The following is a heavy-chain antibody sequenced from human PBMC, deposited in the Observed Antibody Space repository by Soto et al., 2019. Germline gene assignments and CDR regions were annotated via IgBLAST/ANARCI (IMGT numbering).Heavy chain of an antibody. J-gene: IGHJ5*02. D-gene: IGHD1-7*01. Sequence: QVQLVQSGAEMKKPGASVKVSCKASGYPFTGYHLHWVRQAPGQGLEWMGWINPHTGDAGTAEKFHGSATRTRATSISTAYMGVSRLRSDDTAVYYGARAHQLPPGNNGFDPWGQGTLVTVSS. CDR2: INPHTGDA. CDR3: ARAHQLPPGNNGFDP. V-gene: IGHV1-2*02. CDR1: GYPFTGYH.